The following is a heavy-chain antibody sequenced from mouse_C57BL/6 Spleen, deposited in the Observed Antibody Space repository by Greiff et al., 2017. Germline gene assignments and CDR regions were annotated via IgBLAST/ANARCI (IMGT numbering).Heavy chain of an antibody. J-gene: IGHJ2*01. CDR2: ISSGGSYT. Sequence: EVKLMESGGDLVKPGGSLKLSCAASGFTFSSYGMSWVRQTPDKRLEWVATISSGGSYTYYPDSVTGRFTISRDNAKTTLYLQMSSLKSEDTAMYYCARHYYGSSYYFDYWGQGTTLTVSS. D-gene: IGHD1-1*01. CDR3: ARHYYGSSYYFDY. CDR1: GFTFSSYG. V-gene: IGHV5-6*01.